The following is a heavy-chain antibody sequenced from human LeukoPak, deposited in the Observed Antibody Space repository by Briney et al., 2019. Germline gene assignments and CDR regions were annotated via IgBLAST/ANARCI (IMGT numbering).Heavy chain of an antibody. CDR2: IFHTGST. J-gene: IGHJ4*02. V-gene: IGHV4-4*07. D-gene: IGHD6-13*01. CDR3: ARDHSSSSEDY. CDR1: GGSISSYY. Sequence: SETLSLTCTVSGGSISSYYWSWIRQPAGKGLEWFGSIFHTGSTYHNPSLKSRVTISVDTSKNQFSLKLNSVTAADTAVYYCARDHSSSSEDYWGQGTLVTVSS.